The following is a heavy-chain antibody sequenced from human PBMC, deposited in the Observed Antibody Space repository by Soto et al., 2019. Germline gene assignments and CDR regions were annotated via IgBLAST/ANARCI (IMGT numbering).Heavy chain of an antibody. CDR1: GGSFSGYD. CDR3: ARGLTDYYDSSGYLNWFDP. Sequence: PSYTLALSSAVYGGSFSGYDWSWIRQPPGKGLEWIGEINHSGSTNYNPSLKSRVTISVDTSKNQFSLKLSSVTAADTAVYYCARGLTDYYDSSGYLNWFDPWGQGTLVTVAS. D-gene: IGHD3-22*01. CDR2: INHSGST. J-gene: IGHJ5*02. V-gene: IGHV4-34*01.